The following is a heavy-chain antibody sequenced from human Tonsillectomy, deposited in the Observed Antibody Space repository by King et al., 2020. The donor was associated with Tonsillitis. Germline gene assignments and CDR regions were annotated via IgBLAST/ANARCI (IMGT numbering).Heavy chain of an antibody. V-gene: IGHV5-51*03. D-gene: IGHD1/OR15-1a*01. Sequence: GQLVQSGAEVKKPGESLKISCQGSGYSFNRSWIGWVRQMPGKGLEWMGIIYPGDSDTRYSPSFQGQVTISADKSSSTAYLHWSSLKASDTAMYYCARLEHQLIPTNYWGQGTLVTVSS. CDR2: IYPGDSDT. J-gene: IGHJ4*02. CDR1: GYSFNRSW. CDR3: ARLEHQLIPTNY.